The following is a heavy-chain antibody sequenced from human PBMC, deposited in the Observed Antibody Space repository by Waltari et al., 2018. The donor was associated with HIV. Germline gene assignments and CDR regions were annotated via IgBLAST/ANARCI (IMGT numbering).Heavy chain of an antibody. CDR3: ARAPTTSLSLIQGF. V-gene: IGHV3-30*03. CDR1: GFTFKNYG. Sequence: LVDSGGDVVQPGRSLRLSCSASGFTFKNYGMHWVRQTPGKGLEWVAFVSFDSSDFYYADSVKCRFTVSRDNSKNTLFLQMDSLKSEDTSLYYCARAPTTSLSLIQGFWGQGTLVTVSS. CDR2: VSFDSSDF. J-gene: IGHJ4*02.